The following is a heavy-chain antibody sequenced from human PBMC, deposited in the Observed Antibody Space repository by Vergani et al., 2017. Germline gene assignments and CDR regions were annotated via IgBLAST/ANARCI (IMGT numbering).Heavy chain of an antibody. CDR1: GFTFSSYG. CDR2: IRYDGSNK. J-gene: IGHJ5*02. D-gene: IGHD3-22*01. V-gene: IGHV3-30*02. Sequence: QVQLVESGGGVVQPGGSLRLSCAASGFTFSSYGMHWVRQAPGKELEWVAFIRYDGSNKYYADSVKGRFTISRDNSKNTLYLQMNSLRAEDTAVYYCAKRSGYYLNWFDPWGQGTLVTVSS. CDR3: AKRSGYYLNWFDP.